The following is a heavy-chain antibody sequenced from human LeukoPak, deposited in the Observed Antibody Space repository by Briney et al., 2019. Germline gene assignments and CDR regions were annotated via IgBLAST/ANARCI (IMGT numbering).Heavy chain of an antibody. CDR2: TSGSGGST. Sequence: GGSLRLSCTASGLTFSSYAMSWVRQAPGKGLEWVSGTSGSGGSTYYADSVKGRFTISRDNAKNSLYLQMNSLRAEDTALYYCAKDLVFNRFYGMDVWGQGTTVTVSS. CDR1: GLTFSSYA. CDR3: AKDLVFNRFYGMDV. J-gene: IGHJ6*02. D-gene: IGHD2/OR15-2a*01. V-gene: IGHV3-23*01.